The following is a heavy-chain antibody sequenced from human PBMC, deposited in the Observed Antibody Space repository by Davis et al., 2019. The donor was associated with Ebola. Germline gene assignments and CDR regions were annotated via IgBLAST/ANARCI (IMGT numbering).Heavy chain of an antibody. CDR3: ARGSSSSYFDY. J-gene: IGHJ4*02. D-gene: IGHD6-6*01. CDR2: INAGNGNT. Sequence: AASVKVSCKASGYTFTSYAMHWVRQAPGQRLEWMGWINAGNGNTKYSQKFQGRVTMTRDTSISTAYMELSRLRSDDTAVYYCARGSSSSYFDYWGQGTLVTVSS. V-gene: IGHV1-3*01. CDR1: GYTFTSYA.